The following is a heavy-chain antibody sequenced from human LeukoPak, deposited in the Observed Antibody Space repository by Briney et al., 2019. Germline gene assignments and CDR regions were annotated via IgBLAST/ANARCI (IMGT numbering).Heavy chain of an antibody. J-gene: IGHJ6*02. D-gene: IGHD5-24*01. CDR2: IYHSGST. V-gene: IGHV4-30-2*01. Sequence: PSETLSLTCAVSGGSISSGGYSWSWIRQPPGKGLEWIGYIYHSGSTYYNPSLKSRVTISVDRSKNQFSLKLSSVTVADTAVYYCARRRWLQQYYYYGMDVWGQGTTVTVSS. CDR3: ARRRWLQQYYYYGMDV. CDR1: GGSISSGGYS.